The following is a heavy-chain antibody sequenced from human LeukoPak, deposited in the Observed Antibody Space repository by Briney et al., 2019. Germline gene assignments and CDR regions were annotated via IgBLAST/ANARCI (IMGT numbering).Heavy chain of an antibody. Sequence: ASVTVSCKASGGTFSSYAISWVRQAPGQGLEWMGGIIPIFGTANYAQKFQGRVTITTDESTSTAYMELSSLRSEDTAVYYCARGGYYDSSGRLDYWGQGTLVTVSS. CDR3: ARGGYYDSSGRLDY. J-gene: IGHJ4*02. V-gene: IGHV1-69*05. CDR1: GGTFSSYA. D-gene: IGHD3-22*01. CDR2: IIPIFGTA.